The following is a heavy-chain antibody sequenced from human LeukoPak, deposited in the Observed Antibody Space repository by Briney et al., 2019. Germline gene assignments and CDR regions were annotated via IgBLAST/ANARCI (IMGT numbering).Heavy chain of an antibody. V-gene: IGHV3-30*02. D-gene: IGHD6-6*01. CDR2: IRYDGSNK. Sequence: GGSLRLSCAASGFTFSDYTMNWVRQAPGKGLEWVAFIRYDGSNKYYADSVKGRFTISRDNAKVSLYLQVNSLRAEDTAMYYCARDYSSSSLRVMDYYYMDVWGKGTTVTVSS. CDR1: GFTFSDYT. J-gene: IGHJ6*03. CDR3: ARDYSSSSLRVMDYYYMDV.